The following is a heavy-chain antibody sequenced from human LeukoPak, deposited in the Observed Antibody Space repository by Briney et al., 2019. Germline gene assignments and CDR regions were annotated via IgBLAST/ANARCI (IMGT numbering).Heavy chain of an antibody. Sequence: PSETLSLTCTVSGGSISSYYWSWIRQPPGKGLEWIGYIYYSGSTNCNPSLKSRVTISVDTSKNQFSLKLSSVTAADTAVYYCARRHWNDGGNWFDPWGQGTLITVSS. V-gene: IGHV4-59*08. CDR2: IYYSGST. D-gene: IGHD1-1*01. CDR1: GGSISSYY. CDR3: ARRHWNDGGNWFDP. J-gene: IGHJ5*02.